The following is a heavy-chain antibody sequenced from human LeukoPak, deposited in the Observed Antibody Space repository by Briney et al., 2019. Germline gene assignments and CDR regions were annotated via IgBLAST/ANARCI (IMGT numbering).Heavy chain of an antibody. CDR2: ISGSGGST. V-gene: IGHV3-23*01. Sequence: GGSLRLSCVGSGFPFSSYWMHWVRQAPGKGLEWVSAISGSGGSTYYADSVKGRFTISRDNSKNTLYLQMNSQRAEDTAVYYCAKPPPTAVAGIYYFDYWGQGTLVTVSS. CDR1: GFPFSSYW. D-gene: IGHD6-19*01. CDR3: AKPPPTAVAGIYYFDY. J-gene: IGHJ4*02.